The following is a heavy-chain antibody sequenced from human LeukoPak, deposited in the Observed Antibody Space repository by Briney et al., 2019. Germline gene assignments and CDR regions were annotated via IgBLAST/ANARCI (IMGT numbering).Heavy chain of an antibody. CDR2: ISNSGGRT. D-gene: IGHD2-8*01. CDR3: AKDRTYSDGVYGY. Sequence: GGSLRLSCAASGFTFSSYAMSWVRQAPGKGLELVSSISNSGGRTFYTDSVKGRFTISRDNSKNTLYLQMNSLRAEDTAVYYCAKDRTYSDGVYGYWGQGTLVTVSS. J-gene: IGHJ4*02. CDR1: GFTFSSYA. V-gene: IGHV3-23*01.